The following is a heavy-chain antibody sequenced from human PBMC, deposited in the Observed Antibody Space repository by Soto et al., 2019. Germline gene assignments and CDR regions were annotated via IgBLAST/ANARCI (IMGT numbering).Heavy chain of an antibody. J-gene: IGHJ5*02. CDR2: TYYRSKWYN. D-gene: IGHD6-19*01. CDR1: GDSVSSNSAA. V-gene: IGHV6-1*01. Sequence: SQTLSLTCVISGDSVSSNSAAWNWIRQSPSRGLEWLGRTYYRSKWYNDYAVSVKSRITINPDTSKNQFSLQLNSVTPEDTAVYYCARAPVAVAGKDWFDPWGQGTLVTVSS. CDR3: ARAPVAVAGKDWFDP.